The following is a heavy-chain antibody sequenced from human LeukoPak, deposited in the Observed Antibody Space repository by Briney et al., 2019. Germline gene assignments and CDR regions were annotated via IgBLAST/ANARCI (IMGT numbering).Heavy chain of an antibody. CDR2: IYPGDSDT. V-gene: IGHV5-51*01. CDR1: GYSFTSYW. CDR3: ARRLYFYDNTGYYNAFDI. J-gene: IGHJ3*02. D-gene: IGHD3-22*01. Sequence: GESLKISCKGSGYSFTSYWIGWVRQMPGKGLEWMGIIYPGDSDTRYSPSFQGQVTISADKSISTAYLQWSSLKASDTAMYYCARRLYFYDNTGYYNAFDIWGQRTMVTVSS.